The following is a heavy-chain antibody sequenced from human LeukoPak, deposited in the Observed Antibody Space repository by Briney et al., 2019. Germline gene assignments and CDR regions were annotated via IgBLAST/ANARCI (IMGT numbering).Heavy chain of an antibody. CDR3: ARERTTIVSGTTIGAY. CDR2: ISYDGSNK. Sequence: GRSLRLSCAAAGFTFSSYAMHWVRQAPGKGLEWVAVISYDGSNKYYADSVKGRFTISRDNAKNSLYLQMNSLRADDTAVYYCARERTTIVSGTTIGAYWGQGTLVTVSS. V-gene: IGHV3-30*04. CDR1: GFTFSSYA. D-gene: IGHD2/OR15-2a*01. J-gene: IGHJ4*02.